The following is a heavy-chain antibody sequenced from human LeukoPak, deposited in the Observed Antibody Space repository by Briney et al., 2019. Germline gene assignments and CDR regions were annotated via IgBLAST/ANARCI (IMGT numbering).Heavy chain of an antibody. D-gene: IGHD3-10*01. CDR1: GGSFSSYY. J-gene: IGHJ3*02. V-gene: IGHV4-34*01. CDR3: AQYSGSYFGAFDI. CDR2: INHSGST. Sequence: SETLSLTCAVYGGSFSSYYWSWIRQPPGKGLEWIGEINHSGSTNYNPSLKSRVTISVDTSKNQFSLKLSSVTAADTAVYYCAQYSGSYFGAFDIWGQGTMVTVSS.